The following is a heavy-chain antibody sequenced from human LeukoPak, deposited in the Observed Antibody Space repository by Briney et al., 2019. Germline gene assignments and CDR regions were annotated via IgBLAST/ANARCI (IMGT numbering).Heavy chain of an antibody. Sequence: PGGSLRLSCAASGFTFRSYGMHWVRQAPGKGLEWVAVISYDGSNKYYADSVKGLFTISRDNSKNTLYLQMNSLRAEDTAVYYCARDVYYGSGSPRLDYWGQGTLVTVSS. CDR1: GFTFRSYG. V-gene: IGHV3-30*03. D-gene: IGHD3-10*01. CDR2: ISYDGSNK. J-gene: IGHJ4*02. CDR3: ARDVYYGSGSPRLDY.